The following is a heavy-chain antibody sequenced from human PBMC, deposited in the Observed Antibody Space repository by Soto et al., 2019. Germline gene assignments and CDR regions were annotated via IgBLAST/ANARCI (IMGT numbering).Heavy chain of an antibody. CDR2: INAGNGNT. V-gene: IGHV1-3*01. D-gene: IGHD3-3*01. CDR3: ARESYDFWSGYHWFDP. J-gene: IGHJ5*02. CDR1: GYTFTSYA. Sequence: ASVKVSCKASGYTFTSYAMHWVRQAPGQRLEWMGWINAGNGNTKYSQKFQGRVTITRDTSASTAYMELSSLRSEDTAVYYCARESYDFWSGYHWFDPWGQGTLVTVSS.